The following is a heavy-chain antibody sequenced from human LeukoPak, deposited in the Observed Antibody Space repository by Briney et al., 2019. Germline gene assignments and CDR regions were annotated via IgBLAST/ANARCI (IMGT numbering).Heavy chain of an antibody. CDR3: AREWVLGGSSGYCDY. D-gene: IGHD3-22*01. V-gene: IGHV1-69*04. CDR2: IIPILGIA. CDR1: GGTFSSYA. Sequence: GASVKVSCKASGGTFSSYAISWVRQAPGQGLEWMGRIIPILGIANYAQKFQGRVTITADKSTSTAYMELSSLRSEDTAVYYCAREWVLGGSSGYCDYWGQGTLVTVSS. J-gene: IGHJ4*02.